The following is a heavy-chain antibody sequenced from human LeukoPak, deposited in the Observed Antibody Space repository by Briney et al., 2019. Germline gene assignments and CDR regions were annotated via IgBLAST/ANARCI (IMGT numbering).Heavy chain of an antibody. CDR1: GFTFSSYA. V-gene: IGHV3-30*04. J-gene: IGHJ4*02. CDR2: ISYDGSNK. Sequence: GGSPRLSCAASGFTFSSYAMHWVRQAPGKGLEWVAVISYDGSNKYYADSVKGRFTISRDNSKNTLYLQMNSLRAEDTAVYYCATSPPSNYFDYWGQGTLVTVSS. CDR3: ATSPPSNYFDY. D-gene: IGHD2-2*01.